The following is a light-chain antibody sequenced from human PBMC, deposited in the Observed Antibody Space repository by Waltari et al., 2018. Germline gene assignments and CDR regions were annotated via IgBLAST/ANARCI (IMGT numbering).Light chain of an antibody. Sequence: QSALTPPASVSGSPGQSITVSCTGTSSDVGAYHYVSWYQQHPGKAPRLIIYNFNSRPSGVSRRFSGSKSDNTASLTISGLQAEDEADYYCASYTKTSTLIFGGGTRLTVL. CDR3: ASYTKTSTLI. CDR1: SSDVGAYHY. CDR2: NFN. J-gene: IGLJ2*01. V-gene: IGLV2-14*03.